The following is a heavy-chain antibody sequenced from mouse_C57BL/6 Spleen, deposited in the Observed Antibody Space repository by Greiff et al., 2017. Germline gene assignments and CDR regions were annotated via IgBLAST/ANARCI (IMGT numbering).Heavy chain of an antibody. CDR1: GYTFTDYY. CDR3: AREEVYYGLDY. J-gene: IGHJ3*01. D-gene: IGHD2-1*01. Sequence: EVQLQQSGPELVKPGASVKISCKASGYTFTDYYMNWVKQSHGKSLEWIGDINPNNGGTSYNQKFKGKATLTVDKSSSTAYMELRSLTSEDSAVYYCAREEVYYGLDYWGQGTLVTVSA. CDR2: INPNNGGT. V-gene: IGHV1-26*01.